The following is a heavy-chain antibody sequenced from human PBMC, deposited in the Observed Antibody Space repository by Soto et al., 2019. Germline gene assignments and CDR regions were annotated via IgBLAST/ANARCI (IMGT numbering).Heavy chain of an antibody. V-gene: IGHV3-23*01. J-gene: IGHJ6*02. CDR1: GFTFSSYA. D-gene: IGHD1-26*01. CDR2: ISESGGTT. CDR3: AKAYTYSGSHGGPEGMDV. Sequence: EVQLLESGGGLVQPGGSLRLSCAAAGFTFSSYAMSWVRQAPGKGLEWVASISESGGTTYYGDSVKGRLTISRDNSKNMLYLQMNRLRAEDTGLYYCAKAYTYSGSHGGPEGMDVWGQGTTVAVSS.